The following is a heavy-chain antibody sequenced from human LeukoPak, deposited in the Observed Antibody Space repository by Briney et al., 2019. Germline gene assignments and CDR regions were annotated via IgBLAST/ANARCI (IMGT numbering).Heavy chain of an antibody. CDR1: GFTFSSYG. J-gene: IGHJ5*02. CDR3: AREVTMVRGVDL. Sequence: PGGSLRLSCAASGFTFSSYGMHWVRQAPGKGLEWVAFIRYDGSNKYYADSVKGRFTISRDNSKNTLYLQMNSLRAEDTAVYYCAREVTMVRGVDLWGQGTLVTVSS. CDR2: IRYDGSNK. D-gene: IGHD3-10*01. V-gene: IGHV3-30*02.